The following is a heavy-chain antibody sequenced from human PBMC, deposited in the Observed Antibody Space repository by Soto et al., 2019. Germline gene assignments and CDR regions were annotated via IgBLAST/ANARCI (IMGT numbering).Heavy chain of an antibody. CDR2: INHSGST. CDR1: GGSCSGYY. D-gene: IGHD6-6*01. CDR3: ARGRRKLVPYYYEYYGMDV. J-gene: IGHJ6*02. V-gene: IGHV4-34*01. Sequence: SEILSLTCAVYGGSCSGYYWSWIRQPPGKGLEWIGEINHSGSTNYNPSVKSRFAISVDTSKNQFSLKLSSVTAADTAVYYCARGRRKLVPYYYEYYGMDVWGQGTTVTVSS.